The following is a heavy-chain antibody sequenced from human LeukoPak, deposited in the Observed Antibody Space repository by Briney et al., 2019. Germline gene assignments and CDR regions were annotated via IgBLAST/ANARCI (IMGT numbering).Heavy chain of an antibody. CDR3: ARRLYGSGSSNAFDI. D-gene: IGHD3-10*01. CDR1: GFSLSTDEMS. CDR2: IDWDEDK. Sequence: SGPTLVNPTQTLTLTCTFSGFSLSTDEMSVSWVRQPPGKALEWLSRIDWDEDKYYSASLKTRLTISKDTSKNQVVLTMTNMDPVDTATYYCARRLYGSGSSNAFDIWGQGTMVTVSS. J-gene: IGHJ3*02. V-gene: IGHV2-70*11.